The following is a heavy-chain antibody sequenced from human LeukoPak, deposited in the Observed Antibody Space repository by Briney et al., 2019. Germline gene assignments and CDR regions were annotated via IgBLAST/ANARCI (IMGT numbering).Heavy chain of an antibody. V-gene: IGHV1-24*01. CDR3: ATAPRIYCSSTSCYAFDI. D-gene: IGHD2-2*01. CDR2: FDPEDGET. Sequence: ASVKVSCKVSGYTLTELSMHWVRQAPGKGLEWMGGFDPEDGETNYAQKFQGRVTMTEDTSTDTAYMELSSLRSEDTAVYYCATAPRIYCSSTSCYAFDIWGQGTMVTVSS. CDR1: GYTLTELS. J-gene: IGHJ3*02.